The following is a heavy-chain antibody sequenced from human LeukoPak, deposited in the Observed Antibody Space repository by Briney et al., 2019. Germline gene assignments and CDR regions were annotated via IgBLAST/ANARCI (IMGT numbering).Heavy chain of an antibody. CDR3: ARWYSSGWALDY. D-gene: IGHD6-25*01. CDR2: IYYSGST. V-gene: IGHV4-59*08. J-gene: IGHJ4*02. Sequence: SETLSLTCTVSGGSISSYYWTWIRQPPGKGLEWIGYIYYSGSTNYNPSLKRRVTISVDTSKNQFSLKLSSVIAADTAVYYCARWYSSGWALDYWGQGTLVTVSS. CDR1: GGSISSYY.